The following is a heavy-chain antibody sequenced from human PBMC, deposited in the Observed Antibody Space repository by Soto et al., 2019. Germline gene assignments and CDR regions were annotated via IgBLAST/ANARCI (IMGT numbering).Heavy chain of an antibody. Sequence: QVRLVQSAAEVKKPGASVKVSCKASGYTFTSYGISWVRQAPGQGLEWMGWISGYNGNTNLAQKLQGRVTMTTDTPTSTAFMELRSLRSDETAVYYCARSADCSITTCSFPSRFHIRGYYYYYGMDVWGQGTTVTVSS. V-gene: IGHV1-18*01. J-gene: IGHJ6*02. CDR3: ARSADCSITTCSFPSRFHIRGYYYYYGMDV. D-gene: IGHD2-2*01. CDR2: ISGYNGNT. CDR1: GYTFTSYG.